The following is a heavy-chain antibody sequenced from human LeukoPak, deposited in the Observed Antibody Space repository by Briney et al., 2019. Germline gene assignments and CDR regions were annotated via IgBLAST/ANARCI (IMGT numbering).Heavy chain of an antibody. Sequence: SETLSLTCTVSGVSISSSSYYWGWIRQPPGKGLEWIGSIYYSGSTYYNPSLKSRVTISVDTSKNQFSLKLSSVTAADTAVYYCASPRNYYDFWSGYPDAFDIWGQGTMVTVSS. D-gene: IGHD3-3*01. V-gene: IGHV4-39*01. J-gene: IGHJ3*02. CDR1: GVSISSSSYY. CDR3: ASPRNYYDFWSGYPDAFDI. CDR2: IYYSGST.